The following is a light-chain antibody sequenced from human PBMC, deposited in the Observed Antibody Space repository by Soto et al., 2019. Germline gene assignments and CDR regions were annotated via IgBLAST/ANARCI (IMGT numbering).Light chain of an antibody. CDR1: QSISSY. J-gene: IGKJ2*01. V-gene: IGKV1-39*01. Sequence: DIQMDQSPSSLSASVGDRVTITCRASQSISSYLNWYQQRPGTAPKLLIHTASSLESEVPSRFSGSGSGTHFTLTITSLQPEDFATYYCQQSFNTLPYTFGQGTKPE. CDR2: TAS. CDR3: QQSFNTLPYT.